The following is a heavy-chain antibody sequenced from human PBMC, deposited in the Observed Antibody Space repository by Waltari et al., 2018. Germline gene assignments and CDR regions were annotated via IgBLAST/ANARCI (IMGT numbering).Heavy chain of an antibody. CDR1: SGSIIRSSHY. CDR3: ARQGDYGDY. J-gene: IGHJ4*02. Sequence: QLQLQESDTGLVTPSVTLSLTGTVSSGSIIRSSHYWGWIGQPPGKGREWIGSIYYSGSNYYNTSIKSRATISVDTSKSQFSRKLSSVTAADTAVYYCARQGDYGDYWGQGTLVTVSS. CDR2: IYYSGSN. V-gene: IGHV4-39*01. D-gene: IGHD4-17*01.